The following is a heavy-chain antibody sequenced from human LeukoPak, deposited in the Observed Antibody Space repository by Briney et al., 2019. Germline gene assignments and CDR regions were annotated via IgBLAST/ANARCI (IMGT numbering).Heavy chain of an antibody. CDR3: ARGSSSWSYYFDY. CDR1: GGSISSGSYY. D-gene: IGHD6-13*01. J-gene: IGHJ4*02. Sequence: SQTLSLTCTVSGGSISSGSYYWSWIRQPAGKGLEWIGRIYTSGSTNYNPSLKSRVTISVDTSKDQFSLKLSSVSAADTAVYYCARGSSSWSYYFDYWGQGTLVTVSS. V-gene: IGHV4-61*02. CDR2: IYTSGST.